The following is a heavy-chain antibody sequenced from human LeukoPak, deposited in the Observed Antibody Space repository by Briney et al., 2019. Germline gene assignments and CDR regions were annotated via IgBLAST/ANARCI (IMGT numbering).Heavy chain of an antibody. J-gene: IGHJ4*02. D-gene: IGHD4-17*01. CDR2: IYYSGST. CDR3: ASGLKFDYGAPWYFDY. Sequence: SETLSLTCTVSGGSISSGDYYWSWIRQPPGKGLEWIGYIYYSGSTYYNPSLKSRVTISVDTSKNQFSLKLSSVTAADTAVYYCASGLKFDYGAPWYFDYWGQGTLVTVSS. V-gene: IGHV4-30-4*01. CDR1: GGSISSGDYY.